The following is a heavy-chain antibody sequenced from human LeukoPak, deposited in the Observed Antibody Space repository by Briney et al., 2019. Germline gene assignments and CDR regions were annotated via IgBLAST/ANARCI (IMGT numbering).Heavy chain of an antibody. Sequence: PGGSLRLPCAASGFTVSSNYMTWVRQAPGQGLEWVSVIYFGGTTYYADSVKGRFTISRDNSKNTVYLQMNSLRVEDTAVYYCARGDGVYVYWGQGTLVTVSS. D-gene: IGHD5/OR15-5a*01. V-gene: IGHV3-53*01. CDR3: ARGDGVYVY. CDR1: GFTVSSNY. CDR2: IYFGGTT. J-gene: IGHJ4*02.